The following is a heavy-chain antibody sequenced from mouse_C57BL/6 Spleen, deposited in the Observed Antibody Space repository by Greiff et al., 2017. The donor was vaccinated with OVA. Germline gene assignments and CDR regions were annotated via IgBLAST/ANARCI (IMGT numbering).Heavy chain of an antibody. CDR2: INPSNGGT. V-gene: IGHV1-53*01. CDR1: GYTFTSYW. D-gene: IGHD1-1*01. CDR3: ASYGSSYDWYFDV. Sequence: QVQLQQPGTELVKPGASVKLSCKASGYTFTSYWMHWVKQRPGQGLEWIGNINPSNGGTNYNEKFKSKATLTVDKSSSTAYMQLSSLTSEDSAVNYCASYGSSYDWYFDVWGTGTTVTVSS. J-gene: IGHJ1*03.